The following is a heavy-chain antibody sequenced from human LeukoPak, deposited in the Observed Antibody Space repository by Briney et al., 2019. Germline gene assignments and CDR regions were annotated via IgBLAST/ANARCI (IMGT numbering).Heavy chain of an antibody. Sequence: GASVKVSCKASGYTFTSYGISWVRQAPGQGLEWMGWINPNSGGTNYAQKFQGRVTMTRDTSISTAYMELSRLRSDDTAVYYCASYSYVDTWGQGTLVTVSS. CDR1: GYTFTSYG. CDR3: ASYSYVDT. V-gene: IGHV1-2*02. D-gene: IGHD5-18*01. J-gene: IGHJ4*02. CDR2: INPNSGGT.